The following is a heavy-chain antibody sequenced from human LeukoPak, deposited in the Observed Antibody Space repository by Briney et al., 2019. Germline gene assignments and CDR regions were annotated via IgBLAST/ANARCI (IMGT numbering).Heavy chain of an antibody. D-gene: IGHD3-16*01. Sequence: GGSLRLSCAASGFTFSTFAMSWVRQAPGKGLEWVSTISSSGSGTYYADSVKGRFTISRDNSNNALYLQMNSPRAEDTAVYYCAGVERAYKYDYDFWGQGTLVTVSS. V-gene: IGHV3-23*01. J-gene: IGHJ4*02. CDR3: AGVERAYKYDYDF. CDR2: ISSSGSGT. CDR1: GFTFSTFA.